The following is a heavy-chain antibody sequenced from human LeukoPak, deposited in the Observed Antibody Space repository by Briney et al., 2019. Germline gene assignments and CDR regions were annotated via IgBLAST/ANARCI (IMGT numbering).Heavy chain of an antibody. J-gene: IGHJ4*02. V-gene: IGHV4-59*01. Sequence: PSEPLSLTCTVSGGSLSSYYWSWIRQPPGKGLEWIGYIYYSGSTNYNPSLKSRVTTSVDTSKNQFSLKLSSVTAADTAVYYCASSRYGGNSMDSDYWGQGTLVTVSS. CDR3: ASSRYGGNSMDSDY. D-gene: IGHD4-23*01. CDR2: IYYSGST. CDR1: GGSLSSYY.